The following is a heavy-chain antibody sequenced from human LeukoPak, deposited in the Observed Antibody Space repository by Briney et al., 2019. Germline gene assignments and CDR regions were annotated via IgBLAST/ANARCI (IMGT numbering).Heavy chain of an antibody. J-gene: IGHJ4*02. Sequence: GGSLRLSCSASGFRFSSCVMHWVRQAPGKGLEYVSGISSSGGTIYYADSVKGRFSISRDNSKNTLDLQMSSLRAEDTAVYYCVKDLTATTSAWGQGTLVIVSS. D-gene: IGHD1-7*01. CDR1: GFRFSSCV. CDR2: ISSSGGTI. CDR3: VKDLTATTSA. V-gene: IGHV3-64D*09.